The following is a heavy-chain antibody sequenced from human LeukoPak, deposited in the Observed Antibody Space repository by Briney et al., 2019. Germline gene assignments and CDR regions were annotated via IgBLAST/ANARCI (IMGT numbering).Heavy chain of an antibody. J-gene: IGHJ4*02. D-gene: IGHD6-13*01. CDR2: IYYSGST. V-gene: IGHV4-39*07. Sequence: SETLSLTCTVSGGSISSSSYYWGWIRQAPGKGLEWIGSIYYSGSTYYNPSLKSRVTISVDTSKNQFSLKLSSVTAADTAVYYCARGGSSWYLEIDYWGQGTLVTVSS. CDR1: GGSISSSSYY. CDR3: ARGGSSWYLEIDY.